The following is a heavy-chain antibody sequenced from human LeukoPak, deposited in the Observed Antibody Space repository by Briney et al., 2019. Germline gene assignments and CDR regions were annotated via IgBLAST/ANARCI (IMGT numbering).Heavy chain of an antibody. CDR2: IYSGGST. Sequence: PGGSLILSCAASGFTVSNNYISWVRQAPGKGLEWVSVIYSGGSTKYADSVKARFTISRDNSKNTVYLQMNSLRVDDTAVYYCARATLDNWGQGTLVTVSS. CDR1: GFTVSNNY. V-gene: IGHV3-53*01. J-gene: IGHJ4*02. CDR3: ARATLDN.